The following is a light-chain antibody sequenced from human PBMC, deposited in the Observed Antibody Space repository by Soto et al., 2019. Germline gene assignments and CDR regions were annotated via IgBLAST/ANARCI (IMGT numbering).Light chain of an antibody. CDR1: QSVSSNY. J-gene: IGKJ1*01. CDR3: QQYGSSPWT. V-gene: IGKV3-20*01. CDR2: GIV. Sequence: EIVLTQSPGTLSLSPGERATLSCRASQSVSSNYLAWYQSKPGQAPRLLIHGIVTRATGIPDRFSGSGSGRYFSLTISRLEPEDFAVYYCQQYGSSPWTFGQGTKVDIK.